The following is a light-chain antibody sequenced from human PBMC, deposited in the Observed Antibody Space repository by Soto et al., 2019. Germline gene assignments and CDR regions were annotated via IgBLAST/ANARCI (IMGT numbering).Light chain of an antibody. CDR3: MQSTQLPPT. CDR1: EMLLHMTGETF. CDR2: EVS. J-gene: IGKJ5*01. V-gene: IGKV2D-29*01. Sequence: VMSLNKIALRGALVQPSSSSYRSSEMLLHMTGETFLFWYLQKPGQAPQLLIYEVSTRVSGVPDRFSGSGSGTDFTLEISRVETDDVVIYYCMQSTQLPPTFGEGTRLEI.